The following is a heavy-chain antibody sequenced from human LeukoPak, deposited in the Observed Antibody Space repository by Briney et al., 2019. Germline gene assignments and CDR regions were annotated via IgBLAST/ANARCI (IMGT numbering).Heavy chain of an antibody. CDR3: ARDKRITVVRMNDNGLKKQVADYYYYGMDV. J-gene: IGHJ6*02. CDR2: IYTSGRT. Sequence: SETLSLTCTVPGGSISSYYWSWIRQPTGKGLEWIGRIYTSGRTNYNPSLKSRGTMSVDPYKNQFSLKLSSVAAADTAVYYCARDKRITVVRMNDNGLKKQVADYYYYGMDVWGQGTTVTVSS. D-gene: IGHD3-10*01. CDR1: GGSISSYY. V-gene: IGHV4-4*07.